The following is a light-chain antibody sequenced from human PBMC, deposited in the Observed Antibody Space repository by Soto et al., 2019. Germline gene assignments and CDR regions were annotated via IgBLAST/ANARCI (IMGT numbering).Light chain of an antibody. J-gene: IGKJ1*01. CDR3: QQYGSSPRT. CDR1: QSVSSK. V-gene: IGKV3-20*01. CDR2: GAS. Sequence: EIVMTQSPATLSVSPGEGATLSCRASQSVSSKLAWYQHKPGQAPRLLIYGASSRATGIPDRFSGSGSGTDFTLTISRLEPGDFAVYYCQQYGSSPRTFGQGTKVDIK.